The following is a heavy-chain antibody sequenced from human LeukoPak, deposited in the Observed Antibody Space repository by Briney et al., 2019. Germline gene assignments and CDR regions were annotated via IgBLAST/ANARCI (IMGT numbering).Heavy chain of an antibody. V-gene: IGHV3-21*01. CDR3: ARDRGYCSSTSCSLGNY. CDR1: GFTFSSYA. Sequence: GGSLRLSCAASGFTFSSYAMSWVRQAPGKGLEWVSSISSSSSYIYYADSVKGRFTISRDNAKNSLYLQMNSLRAEDTAVYYCARDRGYCSSTSCSLGNYWGQGTLVTVSS. J-gene: IGHJ4*02. D-gene: IGHD2-2*01. CDR2: ISSSSSYI.